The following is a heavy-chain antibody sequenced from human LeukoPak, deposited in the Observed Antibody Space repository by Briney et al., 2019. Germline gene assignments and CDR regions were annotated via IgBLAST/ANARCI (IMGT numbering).Heavy chain of an antibody. CDR3: ARDMSSGSYYVGGH. D-gene: IGHD1-26*01. V-gene: IGHV4-39*07. Sequence: PSETLSLTCTVSGGSISSSSYYWGWIRQPPGKGLEWIGSIYYSGSTYYKPSLKSRVTISVDTSKNQFSLKLSSVTAADTAVYYCARDMSSGSYYVGGHWGQGTLVTVSS. CDR2: IYYSGST. J-gene: IGHJ4*02. CDR1: GGSISSSSYY.